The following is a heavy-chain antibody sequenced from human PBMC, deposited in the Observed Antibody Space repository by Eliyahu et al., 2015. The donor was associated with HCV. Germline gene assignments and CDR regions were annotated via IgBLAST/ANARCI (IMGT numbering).Heavy chain of an antibody. D-gene: IGHD3-10*01. V-gene: IGHV3-21*01. CDR3: ARGNYGSGSYYNPWYFDL. CDR2: ISSSSSYI. J-gene: IGHJ2*01. Sequence: EVQLVESGGGLVKPGGSLRLSCAXSGFTFXSCSMNWVRQAPGKGLEWVSSISSSSSYIYYADSVKGRFTISRDNAKNSLYLQMNSLRAEDTAVYYCARGNYGSGSYYNPWYFDLWGRGTLVTVSS. CDR1: GFTFXSCS.